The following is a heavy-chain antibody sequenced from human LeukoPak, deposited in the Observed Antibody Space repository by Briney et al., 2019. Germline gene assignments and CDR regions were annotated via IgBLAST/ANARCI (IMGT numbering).Heavy chain of an antibody. CDR2: INSDGSST. J-gene: IGHJ4*02. CDR1: GFTFSSYW. CDR3: ARLGVSSASYYFDY. Sequence: GGSLRLSCAASGFTFSSYWIHWVRQAPGKGLVWVSRINSDGSSTSYADSVKGRFTISRDNAKNTLYLQMNSLRAEDTAVYYCARLGVSSASYYFDYWGQGTLVTVSS. D-gene: IGHD5/OR15-5a*01. V-gene: IGHV3-74*01.